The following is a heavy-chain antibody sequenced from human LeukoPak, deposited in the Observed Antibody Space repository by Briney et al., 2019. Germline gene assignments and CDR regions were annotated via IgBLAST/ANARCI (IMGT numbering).Heavy chain of an antibody. Sequence: TGGSLRLSCAASGFAFSSFAMGWVRQSPGKGLEWLSTINGGGNTTFYADSVKGRFTISRDNSKNTLYLHMDGLRPDDTAIYYCTKELHVAVAVADYYYFYMDVWGSGTAVSVSS. CDR3: TKELHVAVAVADYYYFYMDV. V-gene: IGHV3-23*01. CDR2: INGGGNTT. J-gene: IGHJ6*03. D-gene: IGHD6-19*01. CDR1: GFAFSSFA.